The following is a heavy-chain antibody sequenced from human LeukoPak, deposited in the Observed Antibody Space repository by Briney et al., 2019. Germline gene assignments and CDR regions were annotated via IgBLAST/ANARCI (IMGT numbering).Heavy chain of an antibody. CDR2: IEQDGSEE. CDR3: AKNQMYSGSSFDY. Sequence: PGGSLRLSCAASGFTFSSFWMSWVRQAPGKGLQWVANIEQDGSEEYHVDSVKGRFTISRDNSRNTLYLQMNSLRAEDTAVYYCAKNQMYSGSSFDYWGQGTLVTVSS. CDR1: GFTFSSFW. J-gene: IGHJ4*02. V-gene: IGHV3-7*01. D-gene: IGHD1-26*01.